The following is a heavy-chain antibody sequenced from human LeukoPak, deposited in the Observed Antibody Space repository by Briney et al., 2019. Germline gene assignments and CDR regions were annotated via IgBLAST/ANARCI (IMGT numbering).Heavy chain of an antibody. Sequence: ASVKVSCKASGYTFTGYYMHWVRQAPGQGLEWMGWISAYNGNTNYAQKLQGRVTMTTDTSTSTAYMELRSLRSDDTAVYYCARDTYYHDSSGYYRCFDYWGQGTLVTVSS. D-gene: IGHD3-22*01. CDR2: ISAYNGNT. V-gene: IGHV1-18*04. J-gene: IGHJ4*02. CDR3: ARDTYYHDSSGYYRCFDY. CDR1: GYTFTGYY.